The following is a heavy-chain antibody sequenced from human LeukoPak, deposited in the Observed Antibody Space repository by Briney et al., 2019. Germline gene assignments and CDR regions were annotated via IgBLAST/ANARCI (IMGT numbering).Heavy chain of an antibody. CDR2: IIPIFGTA. J-gene: IGHJ4*02. V-gene: IGHV1-69*06. Sequence: SVKVSCKASGGTFSSYAISWVRQAPGQGLEWMGGIIPIFGTANYAQKFQGRVTITADKSTSTAYMGLSSLRSEDTAVYYCATHSGYSYGFLDYWGQGTLVTVSS. CDR3: ATHSGYSYGFLDY. D-gene: IGHD5-18*01. CDR1: GGTFSSYA.